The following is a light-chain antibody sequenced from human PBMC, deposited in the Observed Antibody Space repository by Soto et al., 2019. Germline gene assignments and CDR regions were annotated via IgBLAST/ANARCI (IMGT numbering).Light chain of an antibody. CDR2: GAS. Sequence: EIVMTQSPATLSVSPGERTTLSCRASQSISSNLAWYQRRSGQAPRLLIYGASARATSIPARFSGSGSGTEFTLTTSSLQSEDVAVYYCQQYNNWRPYTFGQGTKVEIK. J-gene: IGKJ2*01. V-gene: IGKV3-15*01. CDR3: QQYNNWRPYT. CDR1: QSISSN.